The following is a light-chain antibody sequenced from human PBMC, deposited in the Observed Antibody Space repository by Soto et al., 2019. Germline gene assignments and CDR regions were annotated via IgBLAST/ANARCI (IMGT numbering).Light chain of an antibody. CDR1: QRVSSY. V-gene: IGKV3-11*01. CDR3: QQRSNWPPT. J-gene: IGKJ1*01. Sequence: EIVLTQSPATLSLSPGERATLSCRASQRVSSYLAWYQRKPGQAPRLLIYDASNRATGVPARFSGSGSGTDFTLPISSLEPEDFAVYYCQQRSNWPPTFGQGTKVEFK. CDR2: DAS.